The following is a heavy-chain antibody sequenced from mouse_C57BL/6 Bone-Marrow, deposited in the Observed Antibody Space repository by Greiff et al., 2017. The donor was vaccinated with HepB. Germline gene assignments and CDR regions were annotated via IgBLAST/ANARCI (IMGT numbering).Heavy chain of an antibody. CDR3: ARPLYYYGSSYYAMDY. Sequence: QVQLQQPGAEPVKPGASVKLSCKASGYTFTSYWMHWVKQRPGQGLKWIGMIHPNSGSTNYNEKFKSKATLTVDKSSSTAYMQLSSLTSEDSAVYYCARPLYYYGSSYYAMDYWGQGTSVTVSS. CDR1: GYTFTSYW. V-gene: IGHV1-64*01. CDR2: IHPNSGST. D-gene: IGHD1-1*01. J-gene: IGHJ4*01.